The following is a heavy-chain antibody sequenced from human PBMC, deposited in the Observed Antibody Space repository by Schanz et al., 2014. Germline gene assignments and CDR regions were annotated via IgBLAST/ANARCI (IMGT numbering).Heavy chain of an antibody. CDR2: MYHSGSS. Sequence: QVQLQESGPGLVKPSETLSLTCTVSGGSISSHFWSWIRQPPGKGLEWIGYMYHSGSSNYNPSLKSRVTISVDTSKNQVPLKMASLAAADTAVYFCARVGGGILTSWYSLDSWGQGTLVTVSS. J-gene: IGHJ4*02. CDR1: GGSISSHF. D-gene: IGHD2-8*02. V-gene: IGHV4-59*11. CDR3: ARVGGGILTSWYSLDS.